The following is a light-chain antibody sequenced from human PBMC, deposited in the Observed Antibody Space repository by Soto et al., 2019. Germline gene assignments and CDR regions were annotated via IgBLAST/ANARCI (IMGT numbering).Light chain of an antibody. CDR1: QSVSSY. J-gene: IGKJ1*01. V-gene: IGKV3-20*01. Sequence: EIVLTQSPGTLSVSPGERATLSCRASQSVSSYLAWYQRKPGQAPRLLIYGASSRATGIPDRFSGSGSGTDFTLTISRLEPEDFAVYYCQQYGGSPQTFGQGTKVEIK. CDR2: GAS. CDR3: QQYGGSPQT.